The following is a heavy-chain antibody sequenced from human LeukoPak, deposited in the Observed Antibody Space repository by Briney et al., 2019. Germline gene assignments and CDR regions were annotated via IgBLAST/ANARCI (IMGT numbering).Heavy chain of an antibody. D-gene: IGHD4-17*01. Sequence: SETLSLTCTVSGGSISSYYWSWIRQPAGKGLEWIGRIYTSGSTNYNPSLKSRVTMSVDTSKNQFSLKLSSVTAADTAVYYCARASTVRYYYYYYMDVWGKGTTVTISS. V-gene: IGHV4-4*07. CDR3: ARASTVRYYYYYYMDV. CDR1: GGSISSYY. J-gene: IGHJ6*03. CDR2: IYTSGST.